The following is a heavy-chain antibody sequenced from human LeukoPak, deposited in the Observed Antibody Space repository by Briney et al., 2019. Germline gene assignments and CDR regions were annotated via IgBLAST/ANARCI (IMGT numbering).Heavy chain of an antibody. CDR3: ARLDYGGIGDY. V-gene: IGHV3-20*01. Sequence: PGGSLRLSCAASGFTFSSYSMNWVRQAPGKGLEWVSGINWNGGSTGYADSVKGRFTISRDNAKNSLYLQMNSLRAEDTALYHCARLDYGGIGDYWGQGTLVTVSS. CDR2: INWNGGST. J-gene: IGHJ4*02. D-gene: IGHD4-23*01. CDR1: GFTFSSYS.